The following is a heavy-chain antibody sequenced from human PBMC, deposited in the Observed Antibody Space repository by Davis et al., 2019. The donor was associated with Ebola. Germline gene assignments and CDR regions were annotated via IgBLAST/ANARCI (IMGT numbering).Heavy chain of an antibody. CDR2: IYYSGST. D-gene: IGHD3-3*01. V-gene: IGHV4-59*01. CDR1: GGSISSYY. J-gene: IGHJ5*02. CDR3: ARVDYDFWSGYSNWFDP. Sequence: SETLSLTCTVSGGSISSYYWSWIRQPPGKGLEWIGYIYYSGSTNYNPSLKSRVTISVDTSKNQFSQKLSSVTAADTAVYYCARVDYDFWSGYSNWFDPWGQGTLVTVSS.